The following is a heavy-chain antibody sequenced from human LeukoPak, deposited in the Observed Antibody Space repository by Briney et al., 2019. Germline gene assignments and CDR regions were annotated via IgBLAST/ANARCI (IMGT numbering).Heavy chain of an antibody. V-gene: IGHV4-61*08. CDR3: ARESWGYYDSSGYSDY. J-gene: IGHJ4*02. CDR2: IYYSGST. D-gene: IGHD3-22*01. CDR1: GGSISSGDYY. Sequence: SETLSLTCTVSGGSISSGDYYWSWIRQPPGKGLEWIGYIYYSGSTNYNPSLKSRVTISVDTSKNQFSLKLSSVTAADTAVYYCARESWGYYDSSGYSDYWGQGTLVTVSS.